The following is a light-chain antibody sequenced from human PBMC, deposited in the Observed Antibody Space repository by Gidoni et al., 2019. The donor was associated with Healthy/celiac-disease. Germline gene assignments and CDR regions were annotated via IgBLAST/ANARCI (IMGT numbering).Light chain of an antibody. CDR3: QQRSYWPGYT. V-gene: IGKV3-11*01. Sequence: EIVLTQSPATLSLPPGERATLSCRASKSVSSYLAWYQQKPGQAPRLLIYDASNRATGIPARFSGSVSRTDFTLTISSLDPEDVAVYYCQQRSYWPGYTFXHXTKLEIK. CDR1: KSVSSY. CDR2: DAS. J-gene: IGKJ2*01.